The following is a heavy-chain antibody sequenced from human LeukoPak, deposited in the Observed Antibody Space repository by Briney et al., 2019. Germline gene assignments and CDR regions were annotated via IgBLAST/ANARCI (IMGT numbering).Heavy chain of an antibody. CDR2: VYHSGST. V-gene: IGHV4-30-2*01. Sequence: PSETLSLTCTVSGGSISSGGYYWSWIRQPPGKGLEWIGYVYHSGSTYYNPSLKSRVTISVDRSKNQFSLKLSSVTAADTAVYYCARVRLHSWGSFYPEDWGQGTLVTVSS. D-gene: IGHD7-27*01. CDR3: ARVRLHSWGSFYPED. CDR1: GGSISSGGYY. J-gene: IGHJ4*02.